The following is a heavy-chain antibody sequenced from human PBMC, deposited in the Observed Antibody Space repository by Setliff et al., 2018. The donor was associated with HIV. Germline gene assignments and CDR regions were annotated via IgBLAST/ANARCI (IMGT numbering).Heavy chain of an antibody. CDR3: TKKGPKGQWLVDLYFDS. Sequence: GGSLRLSCAVSGLLFSDAWMNWVRQAPGKGLEWVSVISGSGGSTYVADSVKGRFTISRDNSENTLYLQMNSLRADDTAVYYCTKKGPKGQWLVDLYFDSWGQGTLVTVSS. J-gene: IGHJ4*02. CDR1: GLLFSDAW. V-gene: IGHV3-23*01. D-gene: IGHD6-19*01. CDR2: ISGSGGST.